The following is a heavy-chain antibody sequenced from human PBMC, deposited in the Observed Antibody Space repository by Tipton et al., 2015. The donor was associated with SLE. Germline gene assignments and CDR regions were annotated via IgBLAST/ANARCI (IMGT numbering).Heavy chain of an antibody. CDR3: ARGRISVTGIFDY. V-gene: IGHV1-18*01. D-gene: IGHD2-21*02. Sequence: QLVQSGAAVEKPGASVKVSCKASGYSFTNYDINWMRQAPGQGPEWMGWINVFNGDTKYAQKYQDRVTMTADTSTTTAYMELRSLRSDDTAVDYCARGRISVTGIFDYWGQGTLVTVSS. J-gene: IGHJ4*02. CDR1: GYSFTNYD. CDR2: INVFNGDT.